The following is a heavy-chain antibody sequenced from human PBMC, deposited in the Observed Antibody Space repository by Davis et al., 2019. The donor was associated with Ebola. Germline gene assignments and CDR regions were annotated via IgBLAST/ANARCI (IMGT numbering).Heavy chain of an antibody. Sequence: GSLRLSCAVYGGSFSGYYWSWIRQPPGKGLEWIGEINHSGSTNYNPSLKSRVTISVDTSKNQFSLKLSSVTAADTAVYYCASGANWDRRYYYYGMDVWGQGTTVTVS. CDR2: INHSGST. J-gene: IGHJ6*02. V-gene: IGHV4-34*01. CDR3: ASGANWDRRYYYYGMDV. CDR1: GGSFSGYY. D-gene: IGHD7-27*01.